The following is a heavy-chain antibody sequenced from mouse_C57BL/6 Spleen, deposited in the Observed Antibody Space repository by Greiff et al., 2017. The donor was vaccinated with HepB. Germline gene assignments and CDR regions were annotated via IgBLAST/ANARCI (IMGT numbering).Heavy chain of an antibody. CDR2: IYPGSGST. CDR3: ATTTVVATDFDV. CDR1: GYTFTSYW. D-gene: IGHD1-1*01. V-gene: IGHV1-55*01. J-gene: IGHJ1*03. Sequence: VQLQQPGAELVKPGASVKMSCKASGYTFTSYWITWVKQRPGQGLEWIGDIYPGSGSTNYNEKFKSKATLTVDTSSSTAYMQLSSLTSEDSAVYYCATTTVVATDFDVWGTGTTVTVSS.